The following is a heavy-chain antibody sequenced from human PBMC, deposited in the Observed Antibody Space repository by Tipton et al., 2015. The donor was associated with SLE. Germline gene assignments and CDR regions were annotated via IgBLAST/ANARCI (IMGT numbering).Heavy chain of an antibody. V-gene: IGHV5-51*03. D-gene: IGHD4-17*01. CDR1: GYSFTSYW. J-gene: IGHJ4*02. CDR2: INHSGST. Sequence: VQLVQSGAEVKKPGESLKISCKGSGYSFTSYWIGWVRQMPGKGLEWIGEINHSGSTNYNPSLKSRVTISVDTSKNQFSLKLSSVTAADTAVYYCARAYGDNPFDYWGQGTLVTVSS. CDR3: ARAYGDNPFDY.